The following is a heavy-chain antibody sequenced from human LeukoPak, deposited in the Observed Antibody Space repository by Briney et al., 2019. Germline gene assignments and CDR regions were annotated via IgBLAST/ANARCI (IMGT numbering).Heavy chain of an antibody. D-gene: IGHD4-23*01. V-gene: IGHV3-33*01. CDR1: GFTFRSYG. J-gene: IGHJ5*02. Sequence: GGSLRLSCVASGFTFRSYGMHWVRQAPGKGLEWVAVIWYDGSSKYHADSVKGRFTISRDNSKNTLYLEMNNLRVEDTAVYYCARMGGDHDGKTLESWGQGTLVTVSS. CDR3: ARMGGDHDGKTLES. CDR2: IWYDGSSK.